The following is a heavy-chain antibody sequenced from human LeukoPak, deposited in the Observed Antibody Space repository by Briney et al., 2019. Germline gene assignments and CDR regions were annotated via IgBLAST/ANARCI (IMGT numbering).Heavy chain of an antibody. CDR2: ISGSGGST. Sequence: PGGSLRLSCAASGFTFSSYWMSWVRQAPGKGLEWVSAISGSGGSTYYADSVKGRFTISRDNSKNTLYLQMNSLRAEDTAVYYCAKDPARLRFLEWSPGIWGQGTMVTVSS. V-gene: IGHV3-23*01. CDR3: AKDPARLRFLEWSPGI. J-gene: IGHJ3*02. CDR1: GFTFSSYW. D-gene: IGHD3-3*01.